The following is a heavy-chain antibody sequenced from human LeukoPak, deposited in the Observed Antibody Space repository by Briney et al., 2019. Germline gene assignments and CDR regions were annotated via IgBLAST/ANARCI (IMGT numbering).Heavy chain of an antibody. V-gene: IGHV3-48*01. CDR2: IRSTGDT. Sequence: PGGSLRLSCAASGFIFSQYSINWVRQAPGKGLEWVSHIRSTGDTFYADSVKGRITISRDNSKNTLYLQMNSLRAEDTAVYYCAKDLSRGITMIVQDYWGQGTLVTVSS. CDR1: GFIFSQYS. CDR3: AKDLSRGITMIVQDY. D-gene: IGHD3-22*01. J-gene: IGHJ4*02.